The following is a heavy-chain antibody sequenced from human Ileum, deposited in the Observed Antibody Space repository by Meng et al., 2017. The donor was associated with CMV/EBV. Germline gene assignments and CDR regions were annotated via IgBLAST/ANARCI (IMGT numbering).Heavy chain of an antibody. CDR2: VYYTGRT. V-gene: IGHV4-59*01. CDR1: GGSINNYY. D-gene: IGHD6-6*01. Sequence: QVHVPESGPGQVKPSGTLSLTCPVPGGSINNYYWSWIRQPPGKGLEWIGYVYYTGRTEYNPSLKSRISISVDTSKNQFSLKLNSVTTADTAMYYCTRDLGTSSSGVWGQGTLVTVSS. CDR3: TRDLGTSSSGV. J-gene: IGHJ4*02.